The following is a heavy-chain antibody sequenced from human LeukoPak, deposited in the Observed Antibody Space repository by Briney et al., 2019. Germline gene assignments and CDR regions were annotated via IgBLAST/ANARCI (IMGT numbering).Heavy chain of an antibody. CDR1: GFTFSSYS. CDR3: ARDPDRQDYVWGSYRSGY. Sequence: TGGSLRLSCAASGFTFSSYSMNWVRQAPGKGLEWVSVIYSGGSTYYADSVKGRFTISRDNSKNTLYLQMNSLRAEDTAVYYCARDPDRQDYVWGSYRSGYWGQGTLVTVSS. D-gene: IGHD3-16*02. CDR2: IYSGGST. J-gene: IGHJ4*02. V-gene: IGHV3-66*01.